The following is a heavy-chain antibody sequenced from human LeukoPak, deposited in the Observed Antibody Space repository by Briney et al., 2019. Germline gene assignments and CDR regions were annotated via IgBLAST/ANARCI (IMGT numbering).Heavy chain of an antibody. CDR1: GYTFTGYY. CDR2: INPNSGGT. Sequence: GASVKVSCKASGYTFTGYYMHWVRQAPGQGLEWMGWINPNSGGTNYAQKFQGRVTMTRDMSTSTVYMELSSLRSEDTAVYYCARASSGYQYHRSDAFDIWGQGTMVTVSS. CDR3: ARASSGYQYHRSDAFDI. V-gene: IGHV1-2*02. J-gene: IGHJ3*02. D-gene: IGHD3-22*01.